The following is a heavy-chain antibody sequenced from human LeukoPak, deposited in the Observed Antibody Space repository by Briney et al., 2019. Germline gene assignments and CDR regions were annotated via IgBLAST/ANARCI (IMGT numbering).Heavy chain of an antibody. CDR2: INPNSGGT. V-gene: IGHV1-2*02. Sequence: ASVKVSCKASGYTFTGYYMHWVRQAPGQGLEWMGWINPNSGGTNYAQKFQGRVTMTRDTSTSTAYMELSRLRSDDTAVYYCARDYPKIRYFDWLPSDYYGMDVWGQGTTVTVSS. J-gene: IGHJ6*02. CDR1: GYTFTGYY. D-gene: IGHD3-9*01. CDR3: ARDYPKIRYFDWLPSDYYGMDV.